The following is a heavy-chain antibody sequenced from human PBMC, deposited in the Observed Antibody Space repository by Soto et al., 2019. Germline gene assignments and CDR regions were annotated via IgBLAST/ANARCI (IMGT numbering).Heavy chain of an antibody. Sequence: ASVKVSCKASGYTFTGYYMHWVRQAPGQGLEWMGWINPNSGGKNYAQKFQGWVTMTRDPYISTAYMELSRLGSDDTAVYYCARSQMEYSSSPTRSAWYYYGMDVWGQGTTVTVSS. CDR2: INPNSGGK. D-gene: IGHD6-6*01. V-gene: IGHV1-2*04. CDR3: ARSQMEYSSSPTRSAWYYYGMDV. J-gene: IGHJ6*02. CDR1: GYTFTGYY.